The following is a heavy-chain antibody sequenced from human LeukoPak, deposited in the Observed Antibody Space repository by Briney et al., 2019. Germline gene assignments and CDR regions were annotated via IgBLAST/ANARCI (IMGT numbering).Heavy chain of an antibody. CDR2: IKQDGSEK. V-gene: IGHV3-7*01. Sequence: PGGSLRLSCAVSGFSFDTYWMTWVRQAPGKGLEWVANIKQDGSEKYYVDSVKGRFTISRDNAKNSLYLQMNSLRAEDTAVYYCARESGWYAFDIWGQGTMVTVSS. D-gene: IGHD6-19*01. CDR3: ARESGWYAFDI. CDR1: GFSFDTYW. J-gene: IGHJ3*02.